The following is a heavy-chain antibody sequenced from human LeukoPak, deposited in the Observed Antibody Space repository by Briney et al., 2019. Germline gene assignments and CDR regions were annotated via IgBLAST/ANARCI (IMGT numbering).Heavy chain of an antibody. CDR3: ARGGDWNEVFDY. V-gene: IGHV1-18*04. CDR2: ISAYNGNT. J-gene: IGHJ4*02. Sequence: ASVKVSCKASGYTFTGYYMHWVRRAPGQGLEWMGWISAYNGNTNYAQKLQGRVTMTTDTSTSTAYMELRSLRSDDTAVYYCARGGDWNEVFDYWGQGTLVTVSS. CDR1: GYTFTGYY. D-gene: IGHD1-1*01.